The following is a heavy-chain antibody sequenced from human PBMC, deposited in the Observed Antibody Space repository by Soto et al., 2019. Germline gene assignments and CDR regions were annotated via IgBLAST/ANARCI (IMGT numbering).Heavy chain of an antibody. D-gene: IGHD5-18*01. V-gene: IGHV4-30-2*01. J-gene: IGHJ6*02. CDR3: ASARGAMVDYYYYYGMDV. CDR1: CGSISSGGYS. Sequence: SETLSLTFAVSCGSISSGGYSWSWIRQPPGKGLEWIGYIYHSGSTYYNPSLKSRVTISVDRSKNQFSLKLSSVTAADTAVYYCASARGAMVDYYYYYGMDVWGQGTTVTVSS. CDR2: IYHSGST.